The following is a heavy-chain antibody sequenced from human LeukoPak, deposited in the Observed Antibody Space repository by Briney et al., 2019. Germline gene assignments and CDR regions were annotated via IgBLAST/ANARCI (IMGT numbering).Heavy chain of an antibody. CDR1: GFTFSKFG. D-gene: IGHD3-3*01. V-gene: IGHV3-30*02. CDR2: IRYDGDNQ. J-gene: IGHJ5*02. CDR3: ARDFGVIRRS. Sequence: GGSLRLSCAASGFTFSKFGMHWVRQAPGKGLEWVAFIRYDGDNQFYADSVRGRFTISRDNSKSTVFLQMSSLRPEDTAVYYCARDFGVIRRSWGQGTLVSVSS.